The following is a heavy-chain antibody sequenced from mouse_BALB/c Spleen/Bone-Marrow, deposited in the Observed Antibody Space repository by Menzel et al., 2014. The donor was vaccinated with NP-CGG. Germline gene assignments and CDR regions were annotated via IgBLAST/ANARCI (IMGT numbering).Heavy chain of an antibody. V-gene: IGHV1-19*01. CDR1: GYTFTDYY. CDR2: VNPYNGGT. Sequence: VQLQQSGPELVKPGAPVKMSCKASGYTFTDYYMDWVKQSHGESFEWIGRVNPYNGGTSYNQKFKGKATLTVDKSSSPAYRELNSLTSEDSAVYYWERFPNAFYAMDYWGQGPPFPVP. CDR3: ERFPNAFYAMDY. J-gene: IGHJ4*01.